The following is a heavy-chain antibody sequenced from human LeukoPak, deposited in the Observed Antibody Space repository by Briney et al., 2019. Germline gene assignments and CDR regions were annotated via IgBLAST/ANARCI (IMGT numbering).Heavy chain of an antibody. Sequence: GGSLRLSCAASGFSFNAYWMAWVRQAPGTGLEWVANINPAGSETFHVDPVKGRFSISRDHAKNLVYLQTNSLRAEDTAVYYCATFGLVAALDLWGQGTLVTVSS. CDR2: INPAGSET. CDR1: GFSFNAYW. CDR3: ATFGLVAALDL. V-gene: IGHV3-7*01. D-gene: IGHD5-12*01. J-gene: IGHJ4*02.